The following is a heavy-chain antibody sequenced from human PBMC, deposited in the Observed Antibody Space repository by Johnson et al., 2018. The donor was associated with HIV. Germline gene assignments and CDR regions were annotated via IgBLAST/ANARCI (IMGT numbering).Heavy chain of an antibody. D-gene: IGHD6-19*01. V-gene: IGHV3-30*02. Sequence: QVQLVESGGGVVQPGGSLRLSCAASGFTFSSHGMHWVRQAPGKGLDWVSFIRYDGSTKYYADSVKARFTISRDNSKNTLYLQMNSLGAEDTAVYYCAGQVRAFDIWGQGTMVTVSS. CDR2: IRYDGSTK. CDR1: GFTFSSHG. J-gene: IGHJ3*02. CDR3: AGQVRAFDI.